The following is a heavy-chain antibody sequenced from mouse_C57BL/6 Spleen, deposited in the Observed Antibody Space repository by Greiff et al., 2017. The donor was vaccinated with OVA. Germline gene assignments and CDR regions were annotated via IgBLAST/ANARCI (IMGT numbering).Heavy chain of an antibody. CDR1: GFTFSDYG. Sequence: EVKLMESGGGLVKPGGSLKLSCAASGFTFSDYGMHWVRQAPEKGLEWVAYISSGSSTIYYADTVKGRFTISRDNAKNTLFLQMTSLRSEDTAMYYCARGEGDYYGSGNYWGQGTTLTVSS. CDR2: ISSGSSTI. CDR3: ARGEGDYYGSGNY. J-gene: IGHJ2*01. D-gene: IGHD1-1*01. V-gene: IGHV5-17*01.